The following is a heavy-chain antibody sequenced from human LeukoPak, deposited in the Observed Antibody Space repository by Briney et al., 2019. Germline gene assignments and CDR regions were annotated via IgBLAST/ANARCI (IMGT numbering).Heavy chain of an antibody. D-gene: IGHD6-13*01. Sequence: GGSLRLSCVASGITFSDYYMNWIRQAPGKGLEWISYISSSSSYTDYADSVKGRFTISRDNAKSALYLQLNSLRLEDTAIYYCAAGTAADFWGQGTLVTVSS. CDR3: AAGTAADF. J-gene: IGHJ4*02. CDR1: GITFSDYY. CDR2: ISSSSSYT. V-gene: IGHV3-11*03.